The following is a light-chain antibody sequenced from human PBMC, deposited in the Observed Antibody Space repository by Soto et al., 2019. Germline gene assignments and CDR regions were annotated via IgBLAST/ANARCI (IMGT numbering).Light chain of an antibody. CDR3: QQRSEWPIT. J-gene: IGKJ5*01. CDR1: QSVSSY. CDR2: GAS. Sequence: EIVLTQSPATLSLSPGERATLSCRASQSVSSYLAWYQQKPGQAPRLLLYGASTRATGVPPRFSGGGSGTDFTLTIGSLEPEDFAVYYCQQRSEWPITFGQGTRLEIK. V-gene: IGKV3-11*01.